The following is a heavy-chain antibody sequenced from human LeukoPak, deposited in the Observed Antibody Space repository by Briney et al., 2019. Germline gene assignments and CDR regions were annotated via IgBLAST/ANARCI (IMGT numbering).Heavy chain of an antibody. Sequence: ASVTVSCKASGYTFTSYYMHWVRQAPGQGLEWMGIINPSGGSTSYAQKFQGRVTMTRDTSTSTVYMELSSLRSEDTAVYYCARAYYYDILTGYFPFDYWGQGTLVTVSS. D-gene: IGHD3-9*01. CDR1: GYTFTSYY. CDR2: INPSGGST. J-gene: IGHJ4*02. V-gene: IGHV1-46*01. CDR3: ARAYYYDILTGYFPFDY.